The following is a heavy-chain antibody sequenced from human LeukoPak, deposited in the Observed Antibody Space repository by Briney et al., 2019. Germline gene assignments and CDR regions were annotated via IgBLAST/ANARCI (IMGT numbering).Heavy chain of an antibody. V-gene: IGHV4-31*03. CDR2: ISYGGRT. J-gene: IGHJ3*02. CDR1: GGSISNGGHF. CDR3: ARADSSGYYPVYDAFDI. Sequence: SETLSLTCSVSGGSISNGGHFWSWIRQHPRKGLEWLGYISYGGRTFYNPSLRSRVIISVDTSKNQFSLRLSSVTAADTVVYYCARADSSGYYPVYDAFDIWGQGTMVAVSS. D-gene: IGHD3-22*01.